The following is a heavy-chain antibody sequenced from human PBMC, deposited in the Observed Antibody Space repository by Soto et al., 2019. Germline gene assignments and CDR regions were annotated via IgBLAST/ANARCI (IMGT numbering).Heavy chain of an antibody. J-gene: IGHJ4*02. CDR3: ARGWDSRSSIGY. V-gene: IGHV3-23*01. Sequence: EVQLLESGGGLVQPGGSLRLSCAASGFTFSSYAMSWVRQAPGKGLEWVSAISGSGGSTYYADSVKGRFTISRDNPKNTLYLQMNSRRAEDTAVYYCARGWDSRSSIGYWGQGTLVTVSS. D-gene: IGHD6-6*01. CDR1: GFTFSSYA. CDR2: ISGSGGST.